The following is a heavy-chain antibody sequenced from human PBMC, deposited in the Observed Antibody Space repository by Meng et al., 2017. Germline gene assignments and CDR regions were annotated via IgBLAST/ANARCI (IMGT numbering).Heavy chain of an antibody. Sequence: LTVSGPGLSRLSGRLSLTCVVSGGSISSSNWGRWVRQPPGKGRERIGDIYHSGSTNYTPSFKSRVIISVDKSKNQFPLKLSAVTAADTAVYYCARIVDWGSTRYFDYWGQGTLVTVSS. CDR1: GGSISSSNW. V-gene: IGHV4-4*02. D-gene: IGHD7-27*01. J-gene: IGHJ4*02. CDR3: ARIVDWGSTRYFDY. CDR2: IYHSGST.